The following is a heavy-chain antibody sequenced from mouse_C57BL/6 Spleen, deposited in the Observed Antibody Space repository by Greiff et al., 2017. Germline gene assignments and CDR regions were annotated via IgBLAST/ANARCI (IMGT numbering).Heavy chain of an antibody. CDR1: GYAFSSYW. J-gene: IGHJ2*01. CDR3: ARWMGYCGSSFDY. D-gene: IGHD1-1*01. Sequence: QVQLQQSGAELVKPGASVKISCKASGYAFSSYWMNWVKQRPGKGLEWIGQIYPGDGDTNYNGKFKGKATLTADKSSSTAYMQLSSLTSEDSAVYFCARWMGYCGSSFDYWGQGTTLTVSS. V-gene: IGHV1-80*01. CDR2: IYPGDGDT.